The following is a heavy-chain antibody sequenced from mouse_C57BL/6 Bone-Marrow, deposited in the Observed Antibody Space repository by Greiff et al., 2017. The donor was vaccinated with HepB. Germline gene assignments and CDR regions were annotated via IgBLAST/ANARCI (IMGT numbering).Heavy chain of an antibody. V-gene: IGHV5-4*01. CDR1: GFTFSSYA. CDR3: ARDPQLGIDY. CDR2: ISDGGSYT. Sequence: EVKLMESGGGLVKPGGSLKLSCAASGFTFSSYAMSWVRQTPEKRLEWVATISDGGSYTYYPDNVKGRFTISRDNAKNNLYLQMSHLKSEDTAMYYCARDPQLGIDYWGQGTTLTVSS. D-gene: IGHD4-1*02. J-gene: IGHJ2*01.